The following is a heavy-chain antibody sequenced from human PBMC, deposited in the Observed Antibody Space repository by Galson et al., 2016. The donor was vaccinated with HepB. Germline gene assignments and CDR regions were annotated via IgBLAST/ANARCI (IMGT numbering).Heavy chain of an antibody. J-gene: IGHJ4*02. CDR2: VSGGSAYT. CDR3: ARANSGWVAYDF. CDR1: GFTFSSYA. Sequence: SLRLSCAASGFTFSSYAMNWVRQVSDKGLEWVAVVSGGSAYTYYADSVKGRFTIFRDNSKGTLYLQMNSLRVADTAVYYRARANSGWVAYDFWGQGAPVTVSS. D-gene: IGHD6-19*01. V-gene: IGHV3-23*01.